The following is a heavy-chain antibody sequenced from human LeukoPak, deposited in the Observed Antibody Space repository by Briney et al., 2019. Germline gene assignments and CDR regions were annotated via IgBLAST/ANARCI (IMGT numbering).Heavy chain of an antibody. CDR1: GYYFTNYW. CDR3: ARSCSNANCFYFDS. J-gene: IGHJ4*02. D-gene: IGHD2-2*01. V-gene: IGHV5-51*01. CDR2: IYPGDSDT. Sequence: GESLKISCKGSGYYFTNYWIGWVRQMPGKGLEWMGIIYPGDSDTRYSPSFQGQVTISVDKSIDTAYLQWSSLKASDTATYYCARSCSNANCFYFDSWGQGTLVTVSS.